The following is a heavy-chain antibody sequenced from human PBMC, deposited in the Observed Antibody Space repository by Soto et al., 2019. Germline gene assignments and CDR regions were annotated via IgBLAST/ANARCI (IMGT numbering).Heavy chain of an antibody. CDR3: ARGRSSSWYNWFDP. Sequence: PSETLSLTCTVSGGSISSGGYYWSWIRQHPGKGLEWIGYIYYSGSTYYNPSLKSRVTISVDTSKNQFSLKLSSVTAADTAVYYCARGRSSSWYNWFDPWGQGTLVTVSS. D-gene: IGHD6-13*01. J-gene: IGHJ5*02. CDR2: IYYSGST. CDR1: GGSISSGGYY. V-gene: IGHV4-31*03.